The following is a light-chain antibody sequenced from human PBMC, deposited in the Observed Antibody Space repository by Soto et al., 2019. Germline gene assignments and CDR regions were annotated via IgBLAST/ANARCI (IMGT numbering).Light chain of an antibody. J-gene: IGKJ2*01. CDR1: QSVSSY. CDR3: QLRSSWPPYT. Sequence: EIVLTQSPATLSLSPGERATLSCRASQSVSSYFAWYQQKPGQAPRLLIYDASNRATGIPARFSGSGSGTDFTLTSSSLEPEDFAVYYCQLRSSWPPYTFGQGTKLEIK. V-gene: IGKV3-11*01. CDR2: DAS.